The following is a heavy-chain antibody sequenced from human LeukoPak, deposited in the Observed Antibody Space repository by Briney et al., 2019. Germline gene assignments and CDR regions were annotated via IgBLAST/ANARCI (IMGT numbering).Heavy chain of an antibody. CDR1: GASVSSPSFV. D-gene: IGHD2-15*01. Sequence: SETLSLTCSVSGASVSSPSFVGGWIRLPPGEGLEWIGTVFSNNPSLKSRVSISVDTSKNEFSLKVNSVTAADTAVYHCVRFSPSGQNVDFWGQGTLVTVSP. J-gene: IGHJ4*02. CDR3: VRFSPSGQNVDF. V-gene: IGHV4-39*01. CDR2: VFS.